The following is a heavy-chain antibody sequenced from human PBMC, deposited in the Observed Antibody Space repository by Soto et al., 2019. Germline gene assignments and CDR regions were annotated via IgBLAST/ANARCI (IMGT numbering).Heavy chain of an antibody. J-gene: IGHJ1*01. CDR1: GFRFSSYG. D-gene: IGHD6-13*01. CDR3: AKDLVPEMVGAAES. CDR2: ISASGGNS. V-gene: IGHV3-23*01. Sequence: GGSLRLSCGASGFRFSSYGMSWARQAPGTGLEWLSGISASGGNSYYADSVRGRFTISRDNAKNTVYLQMNSLRVEDTAIYYCAKDLVPEMVGAAESWGQGTLVTVSS.